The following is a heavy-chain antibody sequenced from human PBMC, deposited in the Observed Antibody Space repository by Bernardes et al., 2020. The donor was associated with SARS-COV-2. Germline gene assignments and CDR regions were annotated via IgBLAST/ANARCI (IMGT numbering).Heavy chain of an antibody. D-gene: IGHD5-12*01. CDR1: GFTFSRFW. CDR3: ARDAYGGYDF. V-gene: IGHV3-74*01. CDR2: VKSDGSST. J-gene: IGHJ4*02. Sequence: GGSLRLSCAASGFTFSRFWMHWVRKAPGKGPVWVSRVKSDGSSTDCADSVKGRFTISRDNAKNTLYLQMNNLRVEDTAVYYCARDAYGGYDFWGQGTLVTVS.